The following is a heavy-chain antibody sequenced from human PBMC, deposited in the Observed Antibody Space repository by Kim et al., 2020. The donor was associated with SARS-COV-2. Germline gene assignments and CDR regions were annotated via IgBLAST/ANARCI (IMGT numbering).Heavy chain of an antibody. J-gene: IGHJ6*02. CDR2: IWYDGSNK. V-gene: IGHV3-33*01. CDR3: ARGKSSIAAAGKGYYYYYGMDV. D-gene: IGHD6-13*01. Sequence: GGSLRLSCAASGFTFSSYGMHWVRQAPGKGLEWVAVIWYDGSNKYYADSVKGRFTISRDNSKNTLYLQMNSLRAEDTAVYYCARGKSSIAAAGKGYYYYYGMDVWGQGTTVTVSS. CDR1: GFTFSSYG.